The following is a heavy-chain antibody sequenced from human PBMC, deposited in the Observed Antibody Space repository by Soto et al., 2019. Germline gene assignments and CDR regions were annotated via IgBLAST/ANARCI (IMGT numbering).Heavy chain of an antibody. CDR1: GFTFIAYG. CDR3: ARTRSAWSDFHYYSLDV. D-gene: IGHD1-26*01. V-gene: IGHV3-30*03. CDR2: ISYDSTKT. Sequence: GGSLSPSCAASGFTFIAYGRHWVRRGPGNGLEWVAFISYDSTKTYYADSVKGRFTISRDNSNSALYVQMNSLTGEDTAVYYCARTRSAWSDFHYYSLDVWGQGTTVTVSS. J-gene: IGHJ6*02.